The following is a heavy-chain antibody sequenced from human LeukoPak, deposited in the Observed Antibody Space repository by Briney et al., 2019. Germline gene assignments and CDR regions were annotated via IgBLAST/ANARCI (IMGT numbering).Heavy chain of an antibody. CDR3: ARENSGSYREFDY. D-gene: IGHD1-26*01. CDR1: AGSFSGYY. J-gene: IGHJ4*02. Sequence: SETLSLTCAVCAGSFSGYYWSWIRQPPGKGLEWIGEINHSGSTNYNPSLKSRVTMSVDTSKNQCSLKLSSVTAADTAVYYCARENSGSYREFDYWGQGTLVTVSS. V-gene: IGHV4-34*01. CDR2: INHSGST.